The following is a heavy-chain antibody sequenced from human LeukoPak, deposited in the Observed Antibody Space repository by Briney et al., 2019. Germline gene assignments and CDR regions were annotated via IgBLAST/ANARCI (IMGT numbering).Heavy chain of an antibody. CDR2: IYYSGST. CDR3: ASRCSAGHCQYYLDY. V-gene: IGHV4-31*03. J-gene: IGHJ4*02. Sequence: SQTLSLTCTVSGASMSSGGYYWSWIRQYPGKGLEWIGYIYYSGSTYYNPSLKSRVIISVDMSKNQFSLNLSSVTAADSAMYYCASRCSAGHCQYYLDYWGQGTLVTVSS. CDR1: GASMSSGGYY. D-gene: IGHD2-15*01.